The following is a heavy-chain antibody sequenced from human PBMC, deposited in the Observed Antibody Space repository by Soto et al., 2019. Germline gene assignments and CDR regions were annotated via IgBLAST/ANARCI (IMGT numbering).Heavy chain of an antibody. V-gene: IGHV1-69*01. CDR1: GGTFSTYT. CDR3: GGDRGAV. J-gene: IGHJ4*02. Sequence: QVQLVQSGAEAKKPGSSVKVSCKASGGTFSTYTISWVRQAPGQGLEWMGGIIESFGTADYAHSFQGRVTISADESTITAYLELTNLRAEDTAVYYWGGDRGAVWGQGTLVTVSS. D-gene: IGHD3-10*01. CDR2: IIESFGTA.